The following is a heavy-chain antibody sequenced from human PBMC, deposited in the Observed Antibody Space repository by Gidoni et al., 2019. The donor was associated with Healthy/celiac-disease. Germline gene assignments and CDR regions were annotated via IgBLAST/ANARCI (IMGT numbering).Heavy chain of an antibody. J-gene: IGHJ4*02. CDR3: ARIRMVRGDPDYDY. D-gene: IGHD3-10*01. CDR2: IDWDDDK. Sequence: QVTLRESGPALVKPTQTLTLTCTFSGFSLSTSGMCVSWIRQPPGKALEWLALIDWDDDKYYSTSLKTRLTISKDTSKNQVVLTMTNMDPVDTATYYCARIRMVRGDPDYDYWGQGTLVTVSS. V-gene: IGHV2-70*01. CDR1: GFSLSTSGMC.